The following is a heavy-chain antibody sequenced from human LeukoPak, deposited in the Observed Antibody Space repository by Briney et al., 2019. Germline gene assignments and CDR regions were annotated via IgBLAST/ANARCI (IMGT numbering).Heavy chain of an antibody. D-gene: IGHD3-3*01. Sequence: GASVKVSCKASGGTFSSYAISWVRQAPGQGLEWMGRIIPIFGTANYAQKFQGRVTITTDESTSTAYMELSSLRSEDTAVYYCASTAFWSGYSNGADFDYWGQGTLVTVSS. CDR2: IIPIFGTA. V-gene: IGHV1-69*05. J-gene: IGHJ4*02. CDR1: GGTFSSYA. CDR3: ASTAFWSGYSNGADFDY.